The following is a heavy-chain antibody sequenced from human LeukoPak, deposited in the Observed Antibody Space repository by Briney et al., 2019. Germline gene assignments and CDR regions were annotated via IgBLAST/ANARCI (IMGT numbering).Heavy chain of an antibody. CDR1: GASISSNY. CDR2: IFFSGST. J-gene: IGHJ3*02. V-gene: IGHV4-59*01. CDR3: ARGEMATIEDAFDI. Sequence: SETLSLTCTVSGASISSNYWSWIRQPPGKGLEWIGYIFFSGSTNYNPSLKSRVTMSVDTSKNQFSLNLSSVTAADTAVYYCARGEMATIEDAFDIWGQGTMVTVSS. D-gene: IGHD5-24*01.